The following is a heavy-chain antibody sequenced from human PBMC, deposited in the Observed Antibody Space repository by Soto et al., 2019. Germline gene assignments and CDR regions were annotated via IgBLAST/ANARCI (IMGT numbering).Heavy chain of an antibody. CDR1: GGSISTSNW. D-gene: IGHD2-15*01. J-gene: IGHJ6*02. CDR2: SYHSGTT. Sequence: QVQLQESGPGLVKPSGTLSLTCAVSGGSISTSNWWTWVRQPPGKGLEWIGDSYHSGTTNYNPSLKSRVTITIDKSKNQFSLMLRSVTAADTAVYYCATRVVVAASPYYYYGMDVWGQGTTVTVSS. V-gene: IGHV4-4*02. CDR3: ATRVVVAASPYYYYGMDV.